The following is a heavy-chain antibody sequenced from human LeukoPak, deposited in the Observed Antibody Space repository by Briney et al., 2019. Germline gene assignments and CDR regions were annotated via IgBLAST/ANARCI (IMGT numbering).Heavy chain of an antibody. D-gene: IGHD3-9*01. Sequence: SETLSLTCTVSGGSISSSSYYWGWIRQPPGKGLEWIGSIYYSGSIYYNPSLKSRVTISVDTSKNQFSLKLSSVTAADTAVYYCARAGLRYFDWLPFDYWGQGTLVTVSS. J-gene: IGHJ4*02. CDR3: ARAGLRYFDWLPFDY. V-gene: IGHV4-39*07. CDR2: IYYSGSI. CDR1: GGSISSSSYY.